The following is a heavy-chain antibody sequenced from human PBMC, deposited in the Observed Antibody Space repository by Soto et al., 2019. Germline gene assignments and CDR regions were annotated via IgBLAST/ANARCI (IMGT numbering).Heavy chain of an antibody. D-gene: IGHD1-1*01. CDR3: ARTGDGHHDFLDY. Sequence: EVQLAESGGDLVQPGGSLRLSCVGSGFTFSYYEMNWVRQAPGKGLERVAFISHTDRLTHYPDSVKGRFTISRDNAKNSLFLQMNSLRVDDTAVYYCARTGDGHHDFLDYWGQGALVSVSS. V-gene: IGHV3-48*03. CDR1: GFTFSYYE. CDR2: ISHTDRLT. J-gene: IGHJ4*02.